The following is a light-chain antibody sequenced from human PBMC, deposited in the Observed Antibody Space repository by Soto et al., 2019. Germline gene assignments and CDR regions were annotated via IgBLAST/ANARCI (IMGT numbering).Light chain of an antibody. CDR3: QHYNSYPIT. V-gene: IGKV1-5*01. J-gene: IGKJ5*01. CDR1: QSISSY. Sequence: DIQMTQSPSSLSASVGDRVTITCRASQSISSYLNWYQQKPGKAPKLLIYDASSLKSGVPSRFSGSGSGTEFTLTISSLQPDDFATYYCQHYNSYPITFGQGTRLE. CDR2: DAS.